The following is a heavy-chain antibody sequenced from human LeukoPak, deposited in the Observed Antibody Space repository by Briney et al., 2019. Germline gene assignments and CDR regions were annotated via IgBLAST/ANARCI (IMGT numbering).Heavy chain of an antibody. Sequence: GGSLRLSCAASGFTFSSYAMSWVRQAPGKGLGWVSAISGSGGSTYYADSVKGRFTISRDNSKNTLYLQMNSLRAEDTAVYYCAKVEGAGGYYFHYWGQGTLVTVSS. CDR3: AKVEGAGGYYFHY. CDR1: GFTFSSYA. D-gene: IGHD3-22*01. CDR2: ISGSGGST. J-gene: IGHJ4*02. V-gene: IGHV3-23*01.